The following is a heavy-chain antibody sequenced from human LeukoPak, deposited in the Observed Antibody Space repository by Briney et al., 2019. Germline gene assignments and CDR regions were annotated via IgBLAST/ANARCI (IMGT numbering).Heavy chain of an antibody. Sequence: PSETLSLTCTVSGGSISSYYWSWIRQPPGKGLEWIGYIYYSGSTNYNPSLKSRVTISVDTSKNRFSLKLSSVTAADTAVYYCARYYYGSGSSEYYYYYMDVWGKGTTVTVSS. D-gene: IGHD3-10*01. J-gene: IGHJ6*03. V-gene: IGHV4-59*01. CDR1: GGSISSYY. CDR2: IYYSGST. CDR3: ARYYYGSGSSEYYYYYMDV.